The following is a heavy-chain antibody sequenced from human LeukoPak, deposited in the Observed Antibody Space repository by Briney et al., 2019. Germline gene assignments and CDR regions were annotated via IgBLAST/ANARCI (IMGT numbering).Heavy chain of an antibody. Sequence: GGSLRLSCAASGFTFSSYDMNWVRQAPGKGLEWVSYISSSTSTIYYAGSVKGRFTISRDNAKNSLYLQMNSLRDEDTAVYFCARKLALWGQGTLVTVSS. CDR3: ARKLAL. J-gene: IGHJ4*02. CDR1: GFTFSSYD. CDR2: ISSSTSTI. V-gene: IGHV3-48*02.